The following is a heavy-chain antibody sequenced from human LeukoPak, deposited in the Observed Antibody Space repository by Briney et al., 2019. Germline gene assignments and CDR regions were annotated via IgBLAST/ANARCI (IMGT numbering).Heavy chain of an antibody. Sequence: SETLSLTCTVSGGSISSYYWSWIRQPPGKGLEWIGYIYYSGSTNYNPSLKSRVTISVDTSKNQFSLKLSSVTAADTAVYYCARHPKSYYAFDIWGQGTVVTVSS. V-gene: IGHV4-59*08. D-gene: IGHD3-10*01. CDR1: GGSISSYY. CDR3: ARHPKSYYAFDI. CDR2: IYYSGST. J-gene: IGHJ3*02.